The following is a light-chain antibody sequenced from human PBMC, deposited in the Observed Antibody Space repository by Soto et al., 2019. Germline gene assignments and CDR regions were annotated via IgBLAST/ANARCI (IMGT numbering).Light chain of an antibody. J-gene: IGKJ4*01. CDR3: QQRSHWPPLT. V-gene: IGKV3-11*01. Sequence: EIVLTQSPATLSLSPGERATLSCRASQSVSSSLAWYQQKPGQAPRLLIYDASNRATDIPARFSGSGSWTDFTLTISSLEPEDFAVYYCQQRSHWPPLTFGGGTKVEIK. CDR2: DAS. CDR1: QSVSSS.